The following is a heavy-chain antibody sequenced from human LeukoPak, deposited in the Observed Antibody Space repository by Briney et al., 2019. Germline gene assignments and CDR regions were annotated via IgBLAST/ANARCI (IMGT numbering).Heavy chain of an antibody. V-gene: IGHV4-61*08. CDR1: GGSISSSGYY. CDR2: INHSGST. D-gene: IGHD1-26*01. J-gene: IGHJ4*02. CDR3: ARSRTSLRNWMGVLSAYYFDY. Sequence: SETLSLTCTVSGGSISSSGYYWSWIRQPPGKGLEWIGEINHSGSTNYNPSLKSRVTISVDTSKNQFSLKLSSVTAADTAVYYCARSRTSLRNWMGVLSAYYFDYWGQGTLVTVSS.